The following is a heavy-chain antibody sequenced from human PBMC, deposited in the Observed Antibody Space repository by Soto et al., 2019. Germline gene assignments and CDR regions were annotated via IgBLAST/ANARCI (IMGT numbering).Heavy chain of an antibody. Sequence: GGSLRLSCAASGFTFSSYAMSWVRQAPGKGLEWVSGIDGSGRNTYYADSVKGRFTISRDNAKNSLYLEMNSLRAEDTAVYYCARESEDLTSNFDYWGQGTLVTVSS. J-gene: IGHJ4*02. CDR3: ARESEDLTSNFDY. CDR1: GFTFSSYA. CDR2: IDGSGRNT. V-gene: IGHV3-23*01.